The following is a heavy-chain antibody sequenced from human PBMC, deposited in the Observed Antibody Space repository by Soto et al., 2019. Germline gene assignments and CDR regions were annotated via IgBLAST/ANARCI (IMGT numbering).Heavy chain of an antibody. CDR2: IYYSGST. Sequence: SGTLALTGTVSGGSIDSFYWSWSRQFPGKGREGIGYIYYSGSTTNYNPSLKSRATLSVDTSKNQFSLKLSSMTAADTAVYYCARPFLLSGYLPEFRDGMDVWGPGTTVTVSS. V-gene: IGHV4-59*01. CDR3: ARPFLLSGYLPEFRDGMDV. CDR1: GGSIDSFY. D-gene: IGHD3-3*01. J-gene: IGHJ6*02.